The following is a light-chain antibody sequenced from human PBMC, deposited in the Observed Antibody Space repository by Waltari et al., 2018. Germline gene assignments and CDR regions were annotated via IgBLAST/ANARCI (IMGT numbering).Light chain of an antibody. CDR1: SPNLRTTPITLTHPPPAPAPKPPT. J-gene: IGLJ3*02. Sequence: SVLTQPPSASGTPGQRVTTPCSESSPNLRTTPITLTHPPPAPAPKPPTPTQNHQLPGTAPKLLIYTNNHRPSGGPDRFSGSKSGTSASLAISGLQVEDEADYYCAAWDDSLKGWVFGGGTKVTVL. V-gene: IGLV1-44*01. CDR2: TNN. CDR3: AAWDDSLKGWV.